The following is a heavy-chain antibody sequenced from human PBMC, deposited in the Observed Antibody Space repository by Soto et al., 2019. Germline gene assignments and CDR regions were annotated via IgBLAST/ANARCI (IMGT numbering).Heavy chain of an antibody. CDR1: GYIFTSYW. CDR2: IYPGDSDT. D-gene: IGHD6-13*01. J-gene: IGHJ4*02. CDR3: ARDPSSPHYFDY. Sequence: PGESLKISCKGCGYIFTSYWIGWVRQMPGKGLEWMGIIYPGDSDTRYSPSFQGQVTISADKSISTAYVQWSSLKASDTAMYYCARDPSSPHYFDYWGQGTPVTVSS. V-gene: IGHV5-51*01.